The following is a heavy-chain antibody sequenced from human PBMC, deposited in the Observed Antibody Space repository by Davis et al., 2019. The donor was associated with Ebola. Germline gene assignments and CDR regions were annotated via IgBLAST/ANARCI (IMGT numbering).Heavy chain of an antibody. CDR2: NYPGDSDT. J-gene: IGHJ6*02. Sequence: GGSLRPSCRSSGYSFTSYWKGWVRQIPGKGPEWLGINYPGDSDTRYSPSFQGQVTISADKSISTAYLQWSSLKASDTAMYYCARGSGSRNYYGIDVWGQGTTVTVSS. V-gene: IGHV5-51*01. D-gene: IGHD6-19*01. CDR3: ARGSGSRNYYGIDV. CDR1: GYSFTSYW.